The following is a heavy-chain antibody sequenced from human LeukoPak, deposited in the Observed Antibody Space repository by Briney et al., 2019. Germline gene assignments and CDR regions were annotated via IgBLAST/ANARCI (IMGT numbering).Heavy chain of an antibody. Sequence: PSETLSLTCTVSGGSISSYYWSWIRQPPGKGLEWIGYIYHSGSTYYNPSLKSRVTISVDRSKNQFSLKLSSVTAADTAVYYCARYCSSTSCYRWFDPGGQGTRVTVSS. V-gene: IGHV4-59*12. D-gene: IGHD2-2*01. CDR2: IYHSGST. J-gene: IGHJ5*02. CDR1: GGSISSYY. CDR3: ARYCSSTSCYRWFDP.